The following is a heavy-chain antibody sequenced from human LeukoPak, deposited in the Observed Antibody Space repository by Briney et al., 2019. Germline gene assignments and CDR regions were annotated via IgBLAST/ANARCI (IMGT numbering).Heavy chain of an antibody. J-gene: IGHJ5*02. CDR2: ISWNSDNI. D-gene: IGHD2-15*01. CDR3: ARDALDCSGGTCYFNWFDP. Sequence: GGSLRLSCAVSGFTFDGYAMHWVRQAPGKGLEWVSGISWNSDNIGYADSVKGRFTISRDNAKNSLYLQMNSLRAEDTAVYYCARDALDCSGGTCYFNWFDPWGQGTLVTVAS. V-gene: IGHV3-9*01. CDR1: GFTFDGYA.